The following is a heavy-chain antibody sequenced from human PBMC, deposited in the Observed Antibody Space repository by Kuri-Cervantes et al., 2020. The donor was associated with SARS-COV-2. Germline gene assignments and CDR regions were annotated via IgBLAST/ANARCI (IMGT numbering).Heavy chain of an antibody. Sequence: GGSLRLSCAASGFTFSSYAMHWVRQAPGKGLEWVAVISYDGSNKYYADSVKGRFTISRDNSKNTLYLQMNSLRAEDTALYYCAKDRGYYYYYGMDVWGQETTVTVSS. CDR3: AKDRGYYYYYGMDV. V-gene: IGHV3-30-3*01. J-gene: IGHJ6*02. CDR1: GFTFSSYA. CDR2: ISYDGSNK.